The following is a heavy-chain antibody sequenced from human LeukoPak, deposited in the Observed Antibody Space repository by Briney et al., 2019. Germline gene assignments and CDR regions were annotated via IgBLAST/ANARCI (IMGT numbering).Heavy chain of an antibody. CDR3: AKRASPYSSSNGPTGY. V-gene: IGHV3-23*01. Sequence: GGSLRLSCASSGFTFSSYAMNWVRKAPGKGLEWVSVISGTGGRTYYADSVKGRFTISRDNSKNTLYLQMNSLRAEDTAVYYCAKRASPYSSSNGPTGYWGQGTLVTVSS. D-gene: IGHD6-13*01. CDR1: GFTFSSYA. J-gene: IGHJ4*02. CDR2: ISGTGGRT.